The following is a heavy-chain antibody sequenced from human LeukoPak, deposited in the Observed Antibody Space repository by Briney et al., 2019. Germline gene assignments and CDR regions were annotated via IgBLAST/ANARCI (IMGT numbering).Heavy chain of an antibody. CDR1: GFTFSSYG. Sequence: TGGSLRLSCAASGFTFSSYGMHWVRQAPGKGLEWVAFIRYDGSNKYYADSVKGRFTISRDNSKNTLYLQMNSLRAEDTAVYYCAKDPYRIAVAGTGPDYWGQGTLVTVSP. J-gene: IGHJ4*02. CDR2: IRYDGSNK. V-gene: IGHV3-30*02. CDR3: AKDPYRIAVAGTGPDY. D-gene: IGHD6-19*01.